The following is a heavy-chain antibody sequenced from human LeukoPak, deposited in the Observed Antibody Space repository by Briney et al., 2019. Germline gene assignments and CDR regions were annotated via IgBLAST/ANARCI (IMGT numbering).Heavy chain of an antibody. Sequence: ALVTVSCKASGYTFTDYYLHWLRQAPGQGLEWMGWINPNSGGAKYAQKFQGRVTMTRDTSINTAYMELSRVRYDDTAMYYCARDVIVGATTGPNYWGQGTLVTVSS. CDR2: INPNSGGA. CDR1: GYTFTDYY. V-gene: IGHV1-2*02. J-gene: IGHJ4*02. D-gene: IGHD1-26*01. CDR3: ARDVIVGATTGPNY.